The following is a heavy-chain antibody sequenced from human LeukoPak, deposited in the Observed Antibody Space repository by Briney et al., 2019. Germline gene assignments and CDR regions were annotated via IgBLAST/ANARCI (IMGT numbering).Heavy chain of an antibody. Sequence: GGSLRLSCAASGFTFSSYAMSWVRQAPGKGLEWVSAISGSGGTTFYADSVKGRFTISRDNAKNSLYLQMNSLRAEDTAVYYCARAKSEYSSGWPCNYWGQGTLVTVSS. CDR1: GFTFSSYA. V-gene: IGHV3-23*01. CDR2: ISGSGGTT. D-gene: IGHD6-19*01. CDR3: ARAKSEYSSGWPCNY. J-gene: IGHJ4*02.